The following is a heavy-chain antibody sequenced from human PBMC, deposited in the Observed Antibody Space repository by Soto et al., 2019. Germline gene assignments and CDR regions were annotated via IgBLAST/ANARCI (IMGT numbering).Heavy chain of an antibody. CDR3: ARDPPTPVYYYDSSGYYPPDY. D-gene: IGHD3-22*01. CDR1: GYTFTSYG. Sequence: QVQLVQSGAEVKKPGASVKVSCKASGYTFTSYGISWVRQAPGQGLEWMGWISAYQGNTNYAQKLQGRVTMTTDTSTSTAYMELRRLRSDDTAVYYCARDPPTPVYYYDSSGYYPPDYWGQGTLVTVSS. V-gene: IGHV1-18*01. CDR2: ISAYQGNT. J-gene: IGHJ4*02.